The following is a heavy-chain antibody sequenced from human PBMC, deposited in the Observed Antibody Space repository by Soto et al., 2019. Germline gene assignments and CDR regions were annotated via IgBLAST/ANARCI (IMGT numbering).Heavy chain of an antibody. CDR2: IYPGDSDT. Sequence: GGSLKISCKGSGYSFTSYWIGWVRQMPGKGLEWMGIIYPGDSDTRYSPSFQGQVTISADKSISTAYLQWSSLKASDTAMYYCARPIVMITFGGVIVHDAFDIWGQGTMVTVSS. J-gene: IGHJ3*02. D-gene: IGHD3-16*02. CDR1: GYSFTSYW. CDR3: ARPIVMITFGGVIVHDAFDI. V-gene: IGHV5-51*01.